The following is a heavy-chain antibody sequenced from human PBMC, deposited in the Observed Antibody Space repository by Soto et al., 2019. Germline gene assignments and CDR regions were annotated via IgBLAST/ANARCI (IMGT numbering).Heavy chain of an antibody. D-gene: IGHD1-26*01. J-gene: IGHJ4*02. CDR1: GGTFSSYS. Sequence: QVQLVQSGAEVKKPGSSVKVSCKASGGTFSSYSINWVRQAPGQGLEWMGEIIPIFGTANYAQKFQGRVTITADESNRTDYMELGRLGSEDTDVYFGSGKGGRDFGGIDYWGQGTLVTVSS. V-gene: IGHV1-69*01. CDR2: IIPIFGTA. CDR3: SGKGGRDFGGIDY.